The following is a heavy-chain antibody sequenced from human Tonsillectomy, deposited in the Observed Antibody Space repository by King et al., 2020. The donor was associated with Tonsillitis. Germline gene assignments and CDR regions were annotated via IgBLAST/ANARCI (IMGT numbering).Heavy chain of an antibody. V-gene: IGHV3-73*02. CDR3: TRADPAGPEAEYFQH. CDR2: IRSKAKTYAT. J-gene: IGHJ1*01. D-gene: IGHD2-2*01. CDR1: GFTFSVSA. Sequence: VQLVESGGGLVQPGGSLKLSCAASGFTFSVSAMHWVRQASGKGLEWVGRIRSKAKTYATAYAASVKGRFTISRDDSKNTAYLQMNSLKTEDTAVYYCTRADPAGPEAEYFQHWGQGTLVTVSS.